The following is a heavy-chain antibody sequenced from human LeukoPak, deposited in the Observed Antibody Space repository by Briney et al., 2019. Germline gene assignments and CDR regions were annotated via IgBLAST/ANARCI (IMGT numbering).Heavy chain of an antibody. CDR1: GGSISSGGSY. CDR3: ARVDCSSTSCYSFDY. J-gene: IGHJ4*02. CDR2: IYYSGST. D-gene: IGHD2-2*01. V-gene: IGHV4-31*03. Sequence: SQTLSFTCTVSGGSISSGGSYWSWIRQHPGKGLEWIGYIYYSGSTYYNPSLKSRVTISVDTSKNQFSLKLSSVTAADTAVYYCARVDCSSTSCYSFDYWGQGTLVTVSS.